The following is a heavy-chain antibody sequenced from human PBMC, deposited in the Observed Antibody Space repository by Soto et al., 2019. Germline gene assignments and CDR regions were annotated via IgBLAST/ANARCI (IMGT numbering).Heavy chain of an antibody. CDR2: ISYDGSNK. Sequence: GALRLSCAASGFTFSSYAMHWVRQAPGKGLEWVAVISYDGSNKYYADSVKGRFTISRDNSKNTLYLQMNSLRAEDTAVYYCASPPYSTNYWGQGTLVTVSS. J-gene: IGHJ4*02. D-gene: IGHD6-13*01. CDR3: ASPPYSTNY. V-gene: IGHV3-30-3*01. CDR1: GFTFSSYA.